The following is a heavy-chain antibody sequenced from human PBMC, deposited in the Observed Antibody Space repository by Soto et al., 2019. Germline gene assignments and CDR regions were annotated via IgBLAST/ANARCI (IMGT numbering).Heavy chain of an antibody. J-gene: IGHJ6*01. D-gene: IGHD3-10*01. CDR2: IWYDGSNK. V-gene: IGHV3-33*01. Sequence: PGGSLRLSCAASGFTCGSDGMHWVRQAPGKGLEWVAVIWYDGSNKYYADSVKGRFTISRDNSKNTLYLQMNSLRAEDTAVYYCARDNMGHCYYYYGMDVWGQGTTVTVSS. CDR1: GFTCGSDG. CDR3: ARDNMGHCYYYYGMDV.